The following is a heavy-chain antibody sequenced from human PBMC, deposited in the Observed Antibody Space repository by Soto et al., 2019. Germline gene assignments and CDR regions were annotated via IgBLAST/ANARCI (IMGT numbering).Heavy chain of an antibody. CDR3: AKGSTVVVTDIQDY. CDR2: ISWNSGSI. CDR1: GFTFDDYA. J-gene: IGHJ4*02. V-gene: IGHV3-9*01. Sequence: EVQLVESGGGLVQPGRSLRLSCAASGFTFDDYAMHWVRQAPGKGLEWVSGISWNSGSIGYADSVKGRFTISRDNAKNSLYLQMNSLRAEDTALYYCAKGSTVVVTDIQDYWGQGTLVTVSS. D-gene: IGHD2-21*02.